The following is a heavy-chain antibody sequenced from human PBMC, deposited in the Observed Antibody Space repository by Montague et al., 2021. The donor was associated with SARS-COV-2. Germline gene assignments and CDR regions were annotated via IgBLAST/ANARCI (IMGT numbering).Heavy chain of an antibody. CDR3: ARSISSSGARDN. Sequence: SETLSLTCTVSGGSLNKHYWSWIRKAPGKELEWLGNIFYKGNTKXKVXLWGRVSMSLDTPQNQFSLRLTSPTAADTAVYYCARSISSSGARDNWGQGILVTVS. CDR2: IFYKGNT. CDR1: GGSLNKHY. V-gene: IGHV4-59*11. J-gene: IGHJ4*02. D-gene: IGHD3-22*01.